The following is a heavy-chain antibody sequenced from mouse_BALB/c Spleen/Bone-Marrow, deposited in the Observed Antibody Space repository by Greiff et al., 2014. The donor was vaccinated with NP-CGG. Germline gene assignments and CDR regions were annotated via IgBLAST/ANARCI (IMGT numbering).Heavy chain of an antibody. D-gene: IGHD4-1*01. Sequence: EVQLQQSGTVLARPGASLRMSCKASGYTFTNYWINWIKQRPGQGLEWIGAIYPGNNDAKYTQKFKAKAKLTAVKSTSTADMELSSLTNEDSAVSYCARTWDWVFAYWGQGTLVPVS. V-gene: IGHV1-5*01. CDR2: IYPGNNDA. CDR3: ARTWDWVFAY. J-gene: IGHJ3*01. CDR1: GYTFTNYW.